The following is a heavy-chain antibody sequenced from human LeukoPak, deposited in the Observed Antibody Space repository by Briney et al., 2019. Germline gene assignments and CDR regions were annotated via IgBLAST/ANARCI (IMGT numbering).Heavy chain of an antibody. CDR3: ASDNGSA. J-gene: IGHJ5*02. CDR2: IYYSGST. Sequence: SSETLSLTCTVSGGSISSSSYYWGWIRQPPGKGLEWIGSIYYSGSTYYNPSLKSRVTISLDTSKNQFSLRLTSVTASDTAVYYCASDNGSAWGQGTLVTVSS. D-gene: IGHD2-15*01. CDR1: GGSISSSSYY. V-gene: IGHV4-39*07.